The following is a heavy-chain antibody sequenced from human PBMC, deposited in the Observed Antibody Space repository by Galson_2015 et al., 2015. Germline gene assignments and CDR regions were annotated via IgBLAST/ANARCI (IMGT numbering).Heavy chain of an antibody. J-gene: IGHJ6*02. CDR2: ISYNGSNK. CDR1: GFTFSTYG. D-gene: IGHD3-22*01. V-gene: IGHV3-30*18. Sequence: SLRLSCAASGFTFSTYGMHWVRQAPGKGLEWVALISYNGSNKYYADSVKGRFTISRDNSKNTLYLQMNSLRPEDTAVYYCAKVYDGNGFLFYYYGLDVWGQGTTVTVSS. CDR3: AKVYDGNGFLFYYYGLDV.